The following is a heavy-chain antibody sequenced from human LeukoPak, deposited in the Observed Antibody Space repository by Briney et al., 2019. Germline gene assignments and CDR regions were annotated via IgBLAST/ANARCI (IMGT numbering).Heavy chain of an antibody. CDR1: GFTFSSYW. V-gene: IGHV3-7*03. CDR3: AKAELSYYYDSSGMLFDY. Sequence: GGSLRLSCAASGFTFSSYWMSWVRQAPGKGLEWVANIKQDGSEKYYVDSVKGRFTISRDNAKNTLYLQMNSLRAEDTAVYYCAKAELSYYYDSSGMLFDYWGQGTLVTVSS. J-gene: IGHJ4*02. CDR2: IKQDGSEK. D-gene: IGHD3-22*01.